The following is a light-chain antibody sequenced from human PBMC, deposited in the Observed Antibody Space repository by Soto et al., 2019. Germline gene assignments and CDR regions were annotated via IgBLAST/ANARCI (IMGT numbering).Light chain of an antibody. CDR3: QQSYSTLT. V-gene: IGKV1-39*01. Sequence: IQMTQSPSTLSASLGDRVTISCRASQTISNWLAWYQQKPGKAPKLLIYAASSLQSGVPSRFSGSGSGTDFTLTISSLQPEDFATYYCQQSYSTLTFGGGTKVDIK. CDR2: AAS. J-gene: IGKJ4*01. CDR1: QTISNW.